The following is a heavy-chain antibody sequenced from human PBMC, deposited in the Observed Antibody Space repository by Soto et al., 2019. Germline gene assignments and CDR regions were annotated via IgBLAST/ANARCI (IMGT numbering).Heavy chain of an antibody. Sequence: QVQLVQSGAEVKKPGSSVKVSCKASGGTFSSYTISWVRQAPGQGLEWMGRIIPILGIANYAQKFQGRVTITADKSTSTAYMGLSSLRSEDTAVYYCARSAKVVTADPAGMDVWGQGTTVTVSS. V-gene: IGHV1-69*02. CDR2: IIPILGIA. CDR3: ARSAKVVTADPAGMDV. D-gene: IGHD2-21*02. CDR1: GGTFSSYT. J-gene: IGHJ6*02.